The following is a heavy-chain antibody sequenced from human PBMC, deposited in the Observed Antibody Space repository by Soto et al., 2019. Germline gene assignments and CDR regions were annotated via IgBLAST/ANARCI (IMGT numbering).Heavy chain of an antibody. CDR2: INNDGSSA. D-gene: IGHD5-12*01. V-gene: IGHV3-74*03. J-gene: IGHJ4*02. Sequence: GGSLRLSCAASGFTFSSYWIHWVRQAPGKGPVWVSRINNDGSSAEYADSVKGRFTISRDNAKNTLYLQMNSLRAEDTAVYYCARDRGYGTPFDYWGQGTLVTVSS. CDR3: ARDRGYGTPFDY. CDR1: GFTFSSYW.